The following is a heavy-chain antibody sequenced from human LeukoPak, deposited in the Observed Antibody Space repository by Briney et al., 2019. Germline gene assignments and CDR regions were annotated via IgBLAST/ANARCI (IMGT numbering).Heavy chain of an antibody. J-gene: IGHJ4*02. CDR3: AKDNSVVPAANDY. CDR2: ISGSGGST. Sequence: PGGSLRLSCAASGFTFSDYYMSWVRQAPGKGLEWVSAISGSGGSTYYADSVKGRFTISRDNSKNTLYLQMNSLRAEDTAVYYCAKDNSVVPAANDYWGQGTLVTVSS. CDR1: GFTFSDYY. D-gene: IGHD2-2*01. V-gene: IGHV3-23*01.